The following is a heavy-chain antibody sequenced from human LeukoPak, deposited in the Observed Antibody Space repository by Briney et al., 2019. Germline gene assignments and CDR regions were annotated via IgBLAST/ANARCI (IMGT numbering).Heavy chain of an antibody. V-gene: IGHV6-1*01. CDR2: KYCRSKMYN. D-gene: IGHD6-19*01. CDR3: ARDRSSGWYYFDH. J-gene: IGHJ4*02. Sequence: SQTLSLTCAISWDSDSNNCSDGNCIRNSPSRALEWLGRKYCRSKMYNDYAVSVKSRITINPDTSKNQFSLQLNSVTPEDTAVYYCARDRSSGWYYFDHWGQGTLVTVSS. CDR1: WDSDSNNCSD.